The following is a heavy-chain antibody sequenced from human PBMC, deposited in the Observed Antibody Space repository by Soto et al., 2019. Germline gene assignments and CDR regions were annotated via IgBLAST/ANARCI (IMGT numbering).Heavy chain of an antibody. D-gene: IGHD6-13*01. Sequence: SETLSLTCTVAGGSISSYYWSWIRQPPGKVLEWLGSIYYSGRTNYNPSLKSRVTISVETSKNQFSLKLSSVTAADTAVYSFAGVDVIAGWFDSWGQGTLVTVSS. CDR1: GGSISSYY. J-gene: IGHJ5*01. CDR2: IYYSGRT. CDR3: AGVDVIAGWFDS. V-gene: IGHV4-59*01.